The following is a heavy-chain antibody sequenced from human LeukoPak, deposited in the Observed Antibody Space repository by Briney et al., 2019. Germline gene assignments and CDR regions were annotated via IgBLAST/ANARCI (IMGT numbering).Heavy chain of an antibody. D-gene: IGHD3-10*01. V-gene: IGHV6-1*01. CDR1: GDSVSSNSAA. CDR2: TYYRSKWYN. J-gene: IGHJ4*02. Sequence: SQTLSLTCAISGDSVSSNSAAWNWIRQSSSRGLEWLGRTYYRSKWYNEYAVAVKSRITVNPDTSKNQFSLQMNSVTPEDTAVYHCARGWSGAFDYWGQGTLVTVSS. CDR3: ARGWSGAFDY.